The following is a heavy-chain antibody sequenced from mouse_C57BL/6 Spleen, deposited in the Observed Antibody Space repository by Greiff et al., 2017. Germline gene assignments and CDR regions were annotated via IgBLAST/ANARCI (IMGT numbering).Heavy chain of an antibody. J-gene: IGHJ3*01. Sequence: EVKVVESGGDLVKPGGSLQLSCAASGFTFSSYGMSWVRQTPDKRLEWVATISSGGSYTYYPDSVNGRFTISRDNAKNTLYLQMSSLKSEDTAMYYCARPIYYDYDVGFAYWGQGTLVTVSA. V-gene: IGHV5-6*01. D-gene: IGHD2-4*01. CDR2: ISSGGSYT. CDR1: GFTFSSYG. CDR3: ARPIYYDYDVGFAY.